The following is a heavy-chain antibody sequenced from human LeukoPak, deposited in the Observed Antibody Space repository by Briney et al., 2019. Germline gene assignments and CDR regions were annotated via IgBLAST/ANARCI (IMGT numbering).Heavy chain of an antibody. CDR3: ARVGGSSWSGYYYYGMDV. V-gene: IGHV4-59*01. Sequence: SETLSLTCTVSGGSISSYYWSWIRQPPGKGLEWIGYIYYSGSTNHNPSLKSRVTISVDTSKNQFSLKLSSVTAADTAVYYCARVGGSSWSGYYYYGMDVWGQGTTVTVSS. D-gene: IGHD6-13*01. J-gene: IGHJ6*02. CDR1: GGSISSYY. CDR2: IYYSGST.